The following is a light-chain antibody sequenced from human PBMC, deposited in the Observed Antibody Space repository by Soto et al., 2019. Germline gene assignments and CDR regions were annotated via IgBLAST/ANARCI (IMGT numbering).Light chain of an antibody. J-gene: IGKJ4*01. V-gene: IGKV1-5*01. CDR2: DAS. CDR3: QQYNSSLG. CDR1: QSISSW. Sequence: DIQMTQSPSTLSASVGDRVTITCRASQSISSWLAWYQQKPGKAPKLLIYDASSLESGVPSRFSGSGSGTEFTLTISSLQPDDFATYYCQQYNSSLGFGGGTKVDIK.